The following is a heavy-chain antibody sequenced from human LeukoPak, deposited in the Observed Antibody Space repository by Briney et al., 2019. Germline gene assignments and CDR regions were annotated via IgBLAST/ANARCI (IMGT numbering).Heavy chain of an antibody. CDR1: GGSISSGSYY. CDR3: ARSEGYYYDTSGYFYFDY. V-gene: IGHV4-39*01. D-gene: IGHD3-22*01. CDR2: AHYTGST. J-gene: IGHJ4*02. Sequence: SETLSLTCSVSGGSISSGSYYWAWIRQPPGKGLEWIGIAHYTGSTYYNPSLKSRVTISVDTSKNQISLTLSSVTDADTATYYCARSEGYYYDTSGYFYFDYWGQGTLLTVSS.